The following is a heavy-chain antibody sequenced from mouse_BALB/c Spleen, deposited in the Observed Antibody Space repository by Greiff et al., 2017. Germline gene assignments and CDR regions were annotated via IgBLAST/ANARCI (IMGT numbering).Heavy chain of an antibody. D-gene: IGHD2-4*01. J-gene: IGHJ2*01. CDR1: GYTFTDYA. CDR3: ARGITGHFDY. Sequence: QVQLKQSGPELVRPGVSVKISCKGSGYTFTDYAMHWVKQSHAKSLEWIGVISTYYGNTNYNQKFKGKASMTVDKSSSTAYMELARLTSEDSAIYYCARGITGHFDYWGQGTTLTVSS. CDR2: ISTYYGNT. V-gene: IGHV1-67*01.